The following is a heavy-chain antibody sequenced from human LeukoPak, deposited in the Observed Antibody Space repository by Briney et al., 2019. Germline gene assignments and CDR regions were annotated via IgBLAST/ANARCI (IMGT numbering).Heavy chain of an antibody. V-gene: IGHV4-59*01. CDR2: IYYSGST. D-gene: IGHD3-22*01. CDR1: GGSISSYC. J-gene: IGHJ4*02. Sequence: PSETLSLTCTVSGGSISSYCWSWIRQPPGKGLEWIGYIYYSGSTNYNPSLKSRVTISVDTSKNQFSLKLSSVTAADTAVYYCARGTYYYDSSVGYWGQGTLVTVSS. CDR3: ARGTYYYDSSVGY.